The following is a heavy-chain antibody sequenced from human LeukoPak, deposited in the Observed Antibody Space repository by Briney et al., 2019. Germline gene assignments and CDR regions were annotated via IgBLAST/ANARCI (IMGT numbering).Heavy chain of an antibody. Sequence: SGGSLRLSCAASGFTFGSYAMSWVRQAPGKGLEWVSAISGSGGSTYYADSVKGRFTISRDNSKNTLYLQMNSLRAEDTAVYYCANSRVYCYDSSGYYPCVAPFDYWGQGTLVTVSS. CDR3: ANSRVYCYDSSGYYPCVAPFDY. V-gene: IGHV3-23*01. D-gene: IGHD3-22*01. CDR1: GFTFGSYA. CDR2: ISGSGGST. J-gene: IGHJ4*02.